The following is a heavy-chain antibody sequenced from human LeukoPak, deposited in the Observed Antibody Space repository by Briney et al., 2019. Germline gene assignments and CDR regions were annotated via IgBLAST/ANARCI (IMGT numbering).Heavy chain of an antibody. Sequence: SETLSLTCAVYGGSFSGYYWSWIRQPPGKGLEWIGEINHSGSTNYNPSLKSRVIISVDTSKNQFSLKLSSVTAADTAVYYCARVFRRLLWFGELLSPSPGGMDVWGQGTTVTVSS. CDR1: GGSFSGYY. V-gene: IGHV4-34*01. CDR3: ARVFRRLLWFGELLSPSPGGMDV. J-gene: IGHJ6*02. CDR2: INHSGST. D-gene: IGHD3-10*01.